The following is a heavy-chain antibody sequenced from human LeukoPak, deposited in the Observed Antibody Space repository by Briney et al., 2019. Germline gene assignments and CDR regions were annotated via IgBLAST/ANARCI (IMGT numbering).Heavy chain of an antibody. V-gene: IGHV4-34*01. CDR1: GGSFSGYY. D-gene: IGHD6-13*01. Sequence: SETLSLTCAVYGGSFSGYYWSWIRQPPGKGLEWIGEINHSGSTNYNPSLKSRVTISVDTSKNQFSLKLSSVTAADTAVYYCARGHGYSSSWYWYWLRGTLVTVSS. J-gene: IGHJ4*02. CDR3: ARGHGYSSSWYWY. CDR2: INHSGST.